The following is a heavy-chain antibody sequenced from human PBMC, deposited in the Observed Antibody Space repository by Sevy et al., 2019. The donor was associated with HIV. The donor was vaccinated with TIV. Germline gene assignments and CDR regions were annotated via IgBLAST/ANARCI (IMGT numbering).Heavy chain of an antibody. Sequence: GGSLRLSCAASGFTFSSYAMHWVRQAPGKGLEWVAVISYDGSNKYYADSVKGRFTISRDNSKNTLYLQMNSLRAEDTAVYYCARDLRSDYWGQGTLVTVSS. V-gene: IGHV3-30-3*01. J-gene: IGHJ4*02. CDR3: ARDLRSDY. CDR1: GFTFSSYA. CDR2: ISYDGSNK.